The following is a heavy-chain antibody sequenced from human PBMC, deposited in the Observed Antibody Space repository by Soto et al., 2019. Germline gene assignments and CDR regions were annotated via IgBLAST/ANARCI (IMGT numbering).Heavy chain of an antibody. CDR1: GGSISSGGYS. D-gene: IGHD2-15*01. V-gene: IGHV4-30-2*01. Sequence: SETLSLTCAVSGGSISSGGYSWSWIRQPPGKGLEWIGYIYHSGSTYYNPSLKSRVTISVDRSKNQFSLKLSSVTAADTAVYYCASTQSCGTSSGAFDISGHGTMLTVSS. CDR2: IYHSGST. CDR3: ASTQSCGTSSGAFDI. J-gene: IGHJ3*02.